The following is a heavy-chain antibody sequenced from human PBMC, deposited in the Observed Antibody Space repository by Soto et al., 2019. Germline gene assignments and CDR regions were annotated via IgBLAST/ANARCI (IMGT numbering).Heavy chain of an antibody. V-gene: IGHV4-30-2*01. CDR3: ARAVAPYLGTWFDP. CDR2: ISHTGST. J-gene: IGHJ5*02. D-gene: IGHD3-16*01. Sequence: QLQLQESGSGLVKPSQTLSLTCAVSGGSISSGNSYSWSWIRQPPGKGLEWIGSISHTGSTSYNPSLTGRVTRSVDKSKNQFSLKLSSVTAADMAVYYCARAVAPYLGTWFDPWGQGTLVIVSS. CDR1: GGSISSGNSYS.